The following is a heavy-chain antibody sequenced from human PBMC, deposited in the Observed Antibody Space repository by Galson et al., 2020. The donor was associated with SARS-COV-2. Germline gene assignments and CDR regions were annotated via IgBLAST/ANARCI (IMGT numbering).Heavy chain of an antibody. CDR2: ISNDGRNE. D-gene: IGHD1-26*01. J-gene: IGHJ3*02. V-gene: IGHV3-30*04. CDR3: ARDVSGGASDI. CDR1: GFNSTNYD. Sequence: QRGESLKIPGAAPGFNSTNYDIHWVRQAPGKGPEWVADISNDGRNEVYADPVKGRFTISRENSENMLFLQMDSLRADDTAVYYCARDVSGGASDIWGQGTMVTVCS.